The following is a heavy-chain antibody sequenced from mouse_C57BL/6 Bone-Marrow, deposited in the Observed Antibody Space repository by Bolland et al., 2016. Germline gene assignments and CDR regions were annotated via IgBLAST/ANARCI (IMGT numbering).Heavy chain of an antibody. CDR2: T. Sequence: TSYNQKFKGKATLTVDKSSSTAYMELNSLTSEDSAVYYCAAGGWEVMDYWGQGTLV. V-gene: IGHV1-19*01. CDR3: AAGGWEVMDY. D-gene: IGHD3-3*01. J-gene: IGHJ3*01.